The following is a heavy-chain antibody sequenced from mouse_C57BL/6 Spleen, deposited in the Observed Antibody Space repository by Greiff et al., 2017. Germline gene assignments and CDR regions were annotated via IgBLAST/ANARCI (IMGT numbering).Heavy chain of an antibody. V-gene: IGHV1-42*01. Sequence: VQLLQSGPELVKPGASVKISCKASGFSFTGYYMYWVKQSPEKSLEWIGEINPSTGGTTYTQKFKAKATLTVDKYTSKAYMQLKSLTSEDSAVYYCARRSSGFAWFAYWGQGTLVTVSA. CDR3: ARRSSGFAWFAY. J-gene: IGHJ3*01. D-gene: IGHD3-2*02. CDR2: INPSTGGT. CDR1: GFSFTGYY.